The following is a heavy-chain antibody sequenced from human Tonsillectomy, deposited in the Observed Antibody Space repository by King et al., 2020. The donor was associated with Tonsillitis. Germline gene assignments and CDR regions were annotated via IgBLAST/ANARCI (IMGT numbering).Heavy chain of an antibody. CDR2: IYYSGST. D-gene: IGHD3-22*01. J-gene: IGHJ4*02. CDR3: AGEREYYDSRGFDY. CDR1: GGSVSSDSYY. Sequence: VQLQESGPGLVKPSETLSLTCTVSGGSVSSDSYYWSWIRQPPGQGLEWIGYIYYSGSTNYNPSLKSRVTISVDTSKNQFSLKLSSVTAADTAVYYCAGEREYYDSRGFDYCGQGTLVTVSS. V-gene: IGHV4-61*01.